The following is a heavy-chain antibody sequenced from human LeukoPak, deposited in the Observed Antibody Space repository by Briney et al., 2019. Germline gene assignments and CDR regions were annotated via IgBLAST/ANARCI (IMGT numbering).Heavy chain of an antibody. J-gene: IGHJ3*02. CDR1: GYTFTANF. CDR2: MNPNSGNT. D-gene: IGHD1-7*01. Sequence: GASVKVSCKASGYTFTANFIYWVRQAPGQGLEWMGWMNPNSGNTGYAQKFQGRVTMTRNTSISTAYMELSSLRSEDTAVYYCATVITGTTNDAFDIWGQGTMVTVSS. V-gene: IGHV1-8*02. CDR3: ATVITGTTNDAFDI.